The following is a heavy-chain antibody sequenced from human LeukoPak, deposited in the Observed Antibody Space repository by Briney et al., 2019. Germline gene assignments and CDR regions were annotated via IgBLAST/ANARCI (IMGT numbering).Heavy chain of an antibody. J-gene: IGHJ4*02. CDR2: TRNKADSYTT. CDR1: GFAFSDHY. Sequence: GSLRLSCAASGFAFSDHYMDWVRQAPGKGLEWVGRTRNKADSYTTDYAASVKGRFTISRDDSKNSLFLQMNSLRTEDTAVYYCARDTRDGIDYWGQGTLVTVSS. D-gene: IGHD5-24*01. CDR3: ARDTRDGIDY. V-gene: IGHV3-72*01.